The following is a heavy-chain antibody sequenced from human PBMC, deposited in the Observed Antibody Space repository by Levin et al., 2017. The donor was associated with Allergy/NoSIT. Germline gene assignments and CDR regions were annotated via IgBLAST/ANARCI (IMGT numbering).Heavy chain of an antibody. CDR1: GGSISSGGYY. V-gene: IGHV4-31*03. Sequence: LSLPRTVSGGSISSGGYYWSWIRQHPFPFLSFLFSLSSPSLPPSPPSLKSRVNISADTSKNQFSLKLSSVTAADTAFYYCARSGRTWLQLRGFDYWGQGALVTVSS. CDR2: LSSPSLP. D-gene: IGHD5-24*01. CDR3: ARSGRTWLQLRGFDY. J-gene: IGHJ4*02.